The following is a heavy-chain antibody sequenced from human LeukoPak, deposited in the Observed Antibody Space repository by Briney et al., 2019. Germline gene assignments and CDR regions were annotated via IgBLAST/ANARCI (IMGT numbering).Heavy chain of an antibody. V-gene: IGHV7-4-1*02. CDR2: ITTSTGNP. Sequence: GASVKVSCEASGYIFTNYAINWVRQAPGQGLEWMGWITTSTGNPTYAQGFTGRFVFSSDTSVSTAYLQISSLRAEDTAVYYCARDPYAPPSSDLQRFDSWGQGTLVTVSS. J-gene: IGHJ5*01. CDR3: ARDPYAPPSSDLQRFDS. CDR1: GYIFTNYA. D-gene: IGHD6-19*01.